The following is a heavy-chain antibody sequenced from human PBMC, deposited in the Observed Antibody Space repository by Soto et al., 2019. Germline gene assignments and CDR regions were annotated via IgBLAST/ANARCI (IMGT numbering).Heavy chain of an antibody. CDR1: GFTFSSYG. CDR3: ARAAAGIDY. J-gene: IGHJ4*02. Sequence: GGSLRLSGAASGFTFSSYGMHWVRQAPGKGLEWVAVIWYDGSNKYYADSVKGRFTISRDNSKSTLYLQMNSLRAEDTAVYYCARAAAGIDYWGQGTLVTVSS. CDR2: IWYDGSNK. V-gene: IGHV3-33*01. D-gene: IGHD6-13*01.